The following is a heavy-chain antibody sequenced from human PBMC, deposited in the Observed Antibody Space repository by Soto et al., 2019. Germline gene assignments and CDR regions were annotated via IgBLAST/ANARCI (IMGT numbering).Heavy chain of an antibody. CDR3: ARDKLTGLFDY. J-gene: IGHJ4*02. V-gene: IGHV4-34*01. CDR2: INHSGST. Sequence: SETLSLTCAVYGGSFSVYYWTWIRQPPGTGLEWIGEINHSGSTNYNPSLKSRVTISVDTSKNQFSLKLTSVTAADTAVYYCARDKLTGLFDYWGQGTLVTVSS. D-gene: IGHD2-8*02. CDR1: GGSFSVYY.